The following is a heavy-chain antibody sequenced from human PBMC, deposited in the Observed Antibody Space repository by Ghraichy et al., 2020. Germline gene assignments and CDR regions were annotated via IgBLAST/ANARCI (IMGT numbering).Heavy chain of an antibody. Sequence: WGSLRLSCAASGFTFSSYGMHWVRQAPGKGLEWVAFIRYDGSNKYYADSVNGRFTISRDNSKNTLYLQMNSLRAEDTAVYYSKTSGDDTSIDYWGQGTLVTVSS. V-gene: IGHV3-30*02. J-gene: IGHJ4*02. CDR1: GFTFSSYG. D-gene: IGHD3-10*01. CDR3: KTSGDDTSIDY. CDR2: IRYDGSNK.